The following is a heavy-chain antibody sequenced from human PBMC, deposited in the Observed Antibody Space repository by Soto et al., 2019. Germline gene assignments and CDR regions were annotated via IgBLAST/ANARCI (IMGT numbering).Heavy chain of an antibody. Sequence: EVQVVESGGGLVKPGRSLRLSCTASGFTFGDYAMSWFRQAPGKGLEWVGVVRSRAYGGTTDYAASVRGSFTISRDDSKSIAYLQMNTLRTEDTAVYYCARYTYTSRYSYFGMDVWGHGTTVTVSS. J-gene: IGHJ6*02. CDR1: GFTFGDYA. CDR3: ARYTYTSRYSYFGMDV. D-gene: IGHD6-13*01. V-gene: IGHV3-49*05. CDR2: VRSRAYGGTT.